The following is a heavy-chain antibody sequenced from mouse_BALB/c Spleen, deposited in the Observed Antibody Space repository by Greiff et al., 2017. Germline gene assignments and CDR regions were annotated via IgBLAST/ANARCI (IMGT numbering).Heavy chain of an antibody. CDR2: ISSGSSTI. V-gene: IGHV5-17*02. CDR1: GFTFSSVG. D-gene: IGHD1-1*01. CDR3: ARWGYTTTSAY. Sequence: EVMLVESGGGLVQPGGSRKLSCAASGFTFSSVGMHWVRQAPEKGLVWVAYISSGSSTIYYADTVKGRFTISRDNPKNTLFLQMTSLRSEDTAMYYCARWGYTTTSAYWGQGTLVTVSA. J-gene: IGHJ3*01.